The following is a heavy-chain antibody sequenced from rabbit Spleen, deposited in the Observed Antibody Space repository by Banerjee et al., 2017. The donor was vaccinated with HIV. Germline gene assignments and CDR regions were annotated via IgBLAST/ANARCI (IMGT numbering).Heavy chain of an antibody. V-gene: IGHV1S7*01. J-gene: IGHJ6*01. CDR3: ARDGAGGSYFAL. Sequence: QVTETGGGLVQPGGSLKLSCKASGFTLSSYYMNWVRQAPGKGLEWIGYIDPVFGITYYANWVNGRFSISRENAQNTVLLQMTSLTAADTATYFCARDGAGGSYFALWGPGTLVTVS. D-gene: IGHD8-1*01. CDR2: IDPVFGIT. CDR1: GFTLSSYY.